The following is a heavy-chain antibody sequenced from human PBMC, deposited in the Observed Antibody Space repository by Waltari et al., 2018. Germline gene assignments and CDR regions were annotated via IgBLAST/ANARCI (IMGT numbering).Heavy chain of an antibody. CDR2: IIPIVGTA. V-gene: IGHV1-69*12. CDR1: GGPFSSSA. D-gene: IGHD6-13*01. J-gene: IGHJ6*03. Sequence: QVPLVQSGAEVKKPGSSVKVSCKASGGPFSSSAISWVRQATGQGLEWMGGIIPIVGTANSAQKCHVRVTITADESTSTAYMELSSLRSEDTAVYYCARGGYSSRGYYYYMDVWGKGTTVTVSS. CDR3: ARGGYSSRGYYYYMDV.